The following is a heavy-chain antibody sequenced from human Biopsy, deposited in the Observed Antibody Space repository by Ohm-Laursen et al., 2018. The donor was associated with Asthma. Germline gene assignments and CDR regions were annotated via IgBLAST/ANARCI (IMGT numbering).Heavy chain of an antibody. V-gene: IGHV3-9*01. D-gene: IGHD1-26*01. Sequence: RSLRLSCSASGFTFDDYAMHWVRQASGKGLEWVSGISWNSGSIGYADSVKGRFTISRDNAKNSLYLQMNSLRAEDTALYYCAKGEWELLEANFDYWGQGTLVTVSS. J-gene: IGHJ4*02. CDR2: ISWNSGSI. CDR3: AKGEWELLEANFDY. CDR1: GFTFDDYA.